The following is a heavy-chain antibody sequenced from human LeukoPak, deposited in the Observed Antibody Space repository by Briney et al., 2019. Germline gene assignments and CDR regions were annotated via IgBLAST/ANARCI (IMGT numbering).Heavy chain of an antibody. J-gene: IGHJ4*02. Sequence: PGGSLRLSCAASGFTFSSYAMHWVRQAPGKGLEYVSAISSNGGSTYYANSVKGRFTISRDNSKNTLYLQMGSLRAEDMAVYYCATSGPQRWLQPFDYWGQGTLVTVSS. CDR2: ISSNGGST. V-gene: IGHV3-64*01. CDR3: ATSGPQRWLQPFDY. CDR1: GFTFSSYA. D-gene: IGHD5-24*01.